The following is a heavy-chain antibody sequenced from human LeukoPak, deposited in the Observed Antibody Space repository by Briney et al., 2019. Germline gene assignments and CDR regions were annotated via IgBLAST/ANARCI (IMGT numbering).Heavy chain of an antibody. CDR2: IISKTDGGAI. D-gene: IGHD3-10*01. Sequence: GGSLRLSCAASGFILSNAWMTWVRQGPGKGLEWVGRIISKTDGGAIDYTAPVKGRFTISRDDSKNTLYLQMIGLKTGDAGVYFCAASATAGAFDIWGQGTVVAVSS. CDR1: GFILSNAW. V-gene: IGHV3-15*01. J-gene: IGHJ3*02. CDR3: AASATAGAFDI.